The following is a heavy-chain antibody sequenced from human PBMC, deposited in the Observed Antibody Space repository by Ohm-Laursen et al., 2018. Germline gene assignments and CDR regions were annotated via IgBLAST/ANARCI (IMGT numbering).Heavy chain of an antibody. CDR3: ARVYYYDSSGYYRDYYYCYGMDV. V-gene: IGHV1-18*01. D-gene: IGHD3-22*01. CDR2: IIAYNGNT. CDR1: GYSFTTYG. Sequence: ASVTASCKPSGYSFTTYGTSWVRQAPGQGLEWMGWIIAYNGNTTYAPRLQGRVTMTTDTSTSTAYMELRSLRSDDTAVYYCARVYYYDSSGYYRDYYYCYGMDVWGQGTTVTVSS. J-gene: IGHJ6*02.